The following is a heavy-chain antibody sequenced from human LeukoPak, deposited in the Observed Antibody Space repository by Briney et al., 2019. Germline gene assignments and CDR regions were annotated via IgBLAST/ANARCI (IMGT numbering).Heavy chain of an antibody. CDR3: AKDHSLRGPRGPHWFDP. D-gene: IGHD2-21*01. J-gene: IGHJ5*02. Sequence: GGSLRLSCAASGFTFSSYGMHWVRQAPGKGLEWVAVISYDGSNKYYADSVKGRFTISRDNSKNTLYLQMNSLRAEDTAVYYCAKDHSLRGPRGPHWFDPWGQGTLVTVSS. CDR1: GFTFSSYG. V-gene: IGHV3-30*18. CDR2: ISYDGSNK.